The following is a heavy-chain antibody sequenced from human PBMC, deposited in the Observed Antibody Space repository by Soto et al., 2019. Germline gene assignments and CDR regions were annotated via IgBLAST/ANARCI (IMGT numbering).Heavy chain of an antibody. D-gene: IGHD3-22*01. CDR1: GFTFSSYA. V-gene: IGHV3-30-3*01. Sequence: GGSLRLSCAASGFTFSSYAMHWVRQAPGKGLEWVAVISYDGSNKYYADSVKGRFTISRDNSKNTLYLQMNSLRAEDTAVYYCARDGHYDSSGYYSAGFFDYWGQGTLVTVSS. CDR3: ARDGHYDSSGYYSAGFFDY. CDR2: ISYDGSNK. J-gene: IGHJ4*02.